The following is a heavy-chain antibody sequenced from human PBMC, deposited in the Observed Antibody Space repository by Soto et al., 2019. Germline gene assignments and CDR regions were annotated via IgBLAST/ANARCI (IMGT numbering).Heavy chain of an antibody. CDR2: IYYSGST. CDR3: ARVPIDRSGYSPGFDY. Sequence: QVQLQESGPGLVKPSQTLSLTCTVSGGSISSGGYYWSWIRQHPGKGLEWIGYIYYSGSTYYHPSLKRRVTISVDTSKSQFSLKVSSVTAADTAVYYCARVPIDRSGYSPGFDYWGQGTLVPVSS. D-gene: IGHD3-22*01. CDR1: GGSISSGGYY. J-gene: IGHJ4*02. V-gene: IGHV4-31*03.